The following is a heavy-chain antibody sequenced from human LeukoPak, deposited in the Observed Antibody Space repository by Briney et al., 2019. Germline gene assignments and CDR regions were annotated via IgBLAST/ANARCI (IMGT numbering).Heavy chain of an antibody. Sequence: SETVSLTCSVSGYSISSAYYWGWIRQPPGKGLEWIGTMYHSGSTNYNPSLKSRVTISVDTSKNQFSLKLSSVTAADTAVYFCARGFRGDNFDYWGQGTLVTVSS. CDR1: GYSISSAYY. D-gene: IGHD7-27*01. CDR2: MYHSGST. J-gene: IGHJ4*02. V-gene: IGHV4-38-2*02. CDR3: ARGFRGDNFDY.